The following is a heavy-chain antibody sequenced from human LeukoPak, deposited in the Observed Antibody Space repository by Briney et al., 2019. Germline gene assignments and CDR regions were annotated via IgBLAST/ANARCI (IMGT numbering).Heavy chain of an antibody. CDR3: ARDRSSSWYLDWFDP. V-gene: IGHV4-61*02. Sequence: SETLSLTCTDSGGSISSGGYYWSWIRQPAGKGLEWIGRIYNSESTNYSPSLKSRATMSVDTSKNQFSLKLYSVTAADTAVYYCARDRSSSWYLDWFDPWGQGTLVTVSS. J-gene: IGHJ5*02. CDR1: GGSISSGGYY. CDR2: IYNSEST. D-gene: IGHD6-13*01.